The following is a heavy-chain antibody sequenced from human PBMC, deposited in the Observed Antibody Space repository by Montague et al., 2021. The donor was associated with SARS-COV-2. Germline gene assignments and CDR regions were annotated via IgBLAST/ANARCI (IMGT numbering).Heavy chain of an antibody. CDR2: IYHRGST. D-gene: IGHD3-10*01. Sequence: SETLSLTCAVSGGPITSYYWNWIRQPPGKGLEYIGYIYHRGSTTYNPSLNSRVSISVDTSKNQFSLKLRSVTAADTAVYYCARGLENYGSGSHHFAPWGQGTLVTVSS. J-gene: IGHJ5*02. CDR1: GGPITSYY. V-gene: IGHV4-59*01. CDR3: ARGLENYGSGSHHFAP.